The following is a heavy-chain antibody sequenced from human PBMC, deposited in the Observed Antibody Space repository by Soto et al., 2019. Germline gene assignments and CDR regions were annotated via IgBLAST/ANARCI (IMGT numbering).Heavy chain of an antibody. D-gene: IGHD2-2*01. CDR1: GYTFTSYD. Sequence: ASVKVSCKASGYTFTSYDINWVQQATGQGLEWMGWMNPNSGNTGYAQKFQGRVTMTRNTSISTAYMELSSLRSEDTAVYYCARGSNCSSTSCYGGWGSYYYYYGMDVWGQGTTVTVSS. CDR3: ARGSNCSSTSCYGGWGSYYYYYGMDV. J-gene: IGHJ6*02. CDR2: MNPNSGNT. V-gene: IGHV1-8*01.